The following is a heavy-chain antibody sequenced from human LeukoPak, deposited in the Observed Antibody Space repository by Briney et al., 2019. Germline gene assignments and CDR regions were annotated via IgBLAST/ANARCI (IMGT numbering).Heavy chain of an antibody. V-gene: IGHV3-15*07. J-gene: IGHJ6*02. D-gene: IGHD5-24*01. CDR3: TKERYWRDGYNTGYYYGMDV. Sequence: GGSLRLSCAASGFIFGNAWMNWVRQAPGKGLEWVGHIKSKIDGGTTEYAAPVKGRFTISGDDSKNTLYLQINSLKTEDTAVYYCTKERYWRDGYNTGYYYGMDVWGQGTTVTVS. CDR2: IKSKIDGGTT. CDR1: GFIFGNAW.